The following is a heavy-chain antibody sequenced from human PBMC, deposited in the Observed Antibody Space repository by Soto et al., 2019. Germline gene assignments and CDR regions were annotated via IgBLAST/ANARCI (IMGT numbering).Heavy chain of an antibody. CDR2: TSYGGNT. CDR3: ASREWKDALHI. CDR1: GGSIGAYY. V-gene: IGHV4-59*01. D-gene: IGHD3-3*01. J-gene: IGHJ3*02. Sequence: SETLSLTCTVSGGSIGAYYWSWIRQPPGKGLEWIGYTSYGGNTNYNPSLRSRVTISIDASKNQFSLKLSSMTAADTSVYYCASREWKDALHIWGQGTMVTVSS.